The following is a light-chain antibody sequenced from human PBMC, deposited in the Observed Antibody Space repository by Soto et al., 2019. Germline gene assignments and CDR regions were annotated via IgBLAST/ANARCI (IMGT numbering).Light chain of an antibody. CDR3: QQYNSYSRT. CDR2: DAS. CDR1: QSISSW. V-gene: IGKV1-5*01. Sequence: DIQMTQSPSTLSASVGDRVTITCRASQSISSWLAWYQQKPGKAPMLLIYDASSLESGVPSRFSGSGSGTEFTLTISSLQPDDFATYCCQQYNSYSRTFGQGTKVEIK. J-gene: IGKJ1*01.